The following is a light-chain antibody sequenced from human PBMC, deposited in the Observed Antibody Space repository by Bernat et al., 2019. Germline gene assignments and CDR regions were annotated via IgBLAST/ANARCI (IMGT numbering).Light chain of an antibody. CDR1: QSISSW. Sequence: DIQMTQSPSTLSASVGDRVTITCRASQSISSWLAWYQQKPGKAPKLLIYKASSLESGVPSRFSGSGSGTEFTLTINSLQPDDFATYYCQQYNSFPLTFGGGTKVEFK. CDR3: QQYNSFPLT. J-gene: IGKJ4*01. CDR2: KAS. V-gene: IGKV1-5*03.